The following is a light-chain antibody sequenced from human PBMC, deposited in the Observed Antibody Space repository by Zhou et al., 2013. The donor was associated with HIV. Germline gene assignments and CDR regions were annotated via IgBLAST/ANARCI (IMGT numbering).Light chain of an antibody. CDR2: GAV. CDR3: QQYNRWPPLT. V-gene: IGKV3-15*01. J-gene: IGKJ4*01. CDR1: QSISSS. Sequence: EIVLTQSPGTLSLSPGERATLSCRASQSISSSSLAWYQQKPGRAPRLLIYGAVTRATGVPARFSGSGSGRDFTLTIAGLQSEDVAVYYCQQYNRWPPLTFGGGTQVEIK.